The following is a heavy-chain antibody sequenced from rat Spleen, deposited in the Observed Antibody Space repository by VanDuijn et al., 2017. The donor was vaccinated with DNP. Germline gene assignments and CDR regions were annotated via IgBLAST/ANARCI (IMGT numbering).Heavy chain of an antibody. V-gene: IGHV5S10*01. CDR2: IIYDGSRT. D-gene: IGHD1-11*01. J-gene: IGHJ2*01. CDR1: GISFSDNN. Sequence: EVQLVESGGGLVQPGRSLKLSCAASGISFSDNNMAWVRQAPKKGLEWVATIIYDGSRTYYRDSVKGRLTISRNNAKNTLYLQMDSLGSDDTATYYCATRGEGIVHWGQGVMVTVSS. CDR3: ATRGEGIVH.